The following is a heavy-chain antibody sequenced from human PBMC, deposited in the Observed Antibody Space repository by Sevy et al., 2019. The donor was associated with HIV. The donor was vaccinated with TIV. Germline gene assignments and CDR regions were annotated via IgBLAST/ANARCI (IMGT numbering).Heavy chain of an antibody. J-gene: IGHJ4*02. D-gene: IGHD3-3*01. Sequence: GGSLRLSCAASGLIVSSNFMSWVRQAPGKGLEWVSVLYLGGSTYYADSVKGRFTISRDDSKNTLYLQRNSLRAEDTAVYFCARGKHISDYYGSFDYWGQGTLVTVSS. CDR3: ARGKHISDYYGSFDY. V-gene: IGHV3-53*01. CDR2: LYLGGST. CDR1: GLIVSSNF.